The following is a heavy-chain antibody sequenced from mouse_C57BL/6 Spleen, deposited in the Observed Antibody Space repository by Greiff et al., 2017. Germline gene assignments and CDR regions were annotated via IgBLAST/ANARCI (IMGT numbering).Heavy chain of an antibody. D-gene: IGHD2-1*01. Sequence: VQGVESGGGLVKPGGSLKLSCAASGFTFSDYGMHWVRQAPEKGLEWVAYISSGSSTIYYAYTVQGRFTISRDNAKNTLFLQMTSLRSEDTAMYYCARAGYGNYSWFAYWGQGTLVTVSA. J-gene: IGHJ3*01. CDR1: GFTFSDYG. CDR3: ARAGYGNYSWFAY. V-gene: IGHV5-17*01. CDR2: ISSGSSTI.